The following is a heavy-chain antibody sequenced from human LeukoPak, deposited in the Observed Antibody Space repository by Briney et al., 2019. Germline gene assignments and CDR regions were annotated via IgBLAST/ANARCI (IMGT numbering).Heavy chain of an antibody. CDR1: GFTFSSYA. D-gene: IGHD2-15*01. J-gene: IGHJ5*02. CDR2: ISGSGGST. V-gene: IGHV3-23*01. CDR3: AKANVVAAMADWFDP. Sequence: GGSLRLSCAASGFTFSSYAMSWVRQAPGKGLEWVSAISGSGGSTYYADSVRGRFTISRDNSKNTLYLQMNSLRAEDTAVYYCAKANVVAAMADWFDPWGQGTLVTVSS.